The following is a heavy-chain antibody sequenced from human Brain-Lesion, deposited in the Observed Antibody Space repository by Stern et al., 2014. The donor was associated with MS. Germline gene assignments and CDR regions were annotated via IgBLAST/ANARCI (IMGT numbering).Heavy chain of an antibody. J-gene: IGHJ4*02. CDR1: GGAVSSGDRY. CDR2: ISYSGNP. V-gene: IGHV4-31*03. D-gene: IGHD3-3*01. CDR3: ARVTEFLRFFYPDY. Sequence: QVQLVESGPGLVKPSQTLSLTCTVSGGAVSSGDRYWSWIRQHPEKGLEWIGYISYSGNPYYNQSLESRVTISMDRSKNQFSLKLRSVTAADTAVYYCARVTEFLRFFYPDYWGQGIRVTVSS.